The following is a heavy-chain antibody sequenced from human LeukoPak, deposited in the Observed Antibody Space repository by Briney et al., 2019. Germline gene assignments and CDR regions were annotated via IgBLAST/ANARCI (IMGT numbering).Heavy chain of an antibody. V-gene: IGHV1-2*07. CDR1: GYTFIGYY. CDR3: ARIGISARGTNFHH. D-gene: IGHD6-13*01. J-gene: IGHJ1*01. CDR2: INPKNGGA. Sequence: ASVKVSCKTSGYTFIGYYMHWVRQAPGQGLEWMGWINPKNGGANYAPSFQGRVTMTRDTSISTAYMELSRLRSDDTALYYCARIGISARGTNFHHWGQGTLVTASS.